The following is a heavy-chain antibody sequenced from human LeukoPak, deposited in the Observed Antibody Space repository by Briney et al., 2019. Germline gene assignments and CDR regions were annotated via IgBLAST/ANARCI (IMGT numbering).Heavy chain of an antibody. D-gene: IGHD4-17*01. Sequence: SETLSLTCAVSGGSISISNWWSWVRQPPGKGLECIGEINHSGSTNYNPSLKSRVTISVDTSKNQFSLKLSSVTAADTAVYYCARTNYGDYGTGNNWFDPWGQGALVPVSS. V-gene: IGHV4-4*02. CDR2: INHSGST. J-gene: IGHJ5*02. CDR1: GGSISISNW. CDR3: ARTNYGDYGTGNNWFDP.